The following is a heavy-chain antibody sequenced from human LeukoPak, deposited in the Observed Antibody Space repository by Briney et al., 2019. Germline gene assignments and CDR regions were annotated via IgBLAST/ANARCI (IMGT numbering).Heavy chain of an antibody. D-gene: IGHD6-19*01. Sequence: ASVTVSCKASGYTFTSYGISWVRQAPGQGLEWMGWISAYNGNTNYAQKLQGRVAMTTDTSTSTAYMELRSLTSDDTAVYYSPRGYSSGWYRPYGIDVWGQGTTVTVSS. CDR1: GYTFTSYG. CDR3: PRGYSSGWYRPYGIDV. V-gene: IGHV1-18*01. J-gene: IGHJ6*02. CDR2: ISAYNGNT.